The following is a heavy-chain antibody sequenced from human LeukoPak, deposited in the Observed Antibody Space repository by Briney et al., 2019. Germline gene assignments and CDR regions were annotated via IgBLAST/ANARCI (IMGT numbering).Heavy chain of an antibody. CDR1: GYTFTSYF. CDR2: INPSTGST. Sequence: ASVKVSCKASGYTFTSYFLHWVRQAPGQGLEWMGIINPSTGSTTYAQKFQGRVTLTRDTSTRTVYMERSSQRSEDTAVYYCVRPLSGGSYGYWGQGTLVTVSS. J-gene: IGHJ4*02. V-gene: IGHV1-46*01. D-gene: IGHD2-15*01. CDR3: VRPLSGGSYGY.